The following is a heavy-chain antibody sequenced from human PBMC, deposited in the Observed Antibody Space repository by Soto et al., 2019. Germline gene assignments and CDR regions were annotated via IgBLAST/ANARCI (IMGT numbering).Heavy chain of an antibody. V-gene: IGHV3-9*01. CDR2: ISWNSGSI. CDR1: GFTFDDYA. CDR3: AKDLSFTQQLVLGYYYYGMDV. J-gene: IGHJ6*02. D-gene: IGHD6-13*01. Sequence: GGSLRLSCAASGFTFDDYAMHWVRQAPGKGLEWVSGISWNSGSIGYADSVKGRFTISRDNAKNSLYLQMNSLRAEDTALYYCAKDLSFTQQLVLGYYYYGMDVWGQGTTVTV.